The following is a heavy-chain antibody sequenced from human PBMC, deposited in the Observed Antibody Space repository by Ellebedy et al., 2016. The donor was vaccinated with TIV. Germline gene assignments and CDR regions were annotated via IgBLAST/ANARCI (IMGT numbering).Heavy chain of an antibody. Sequence: PGGSLRLSCAASGFTFGCCAMSWVRQAPGKGLEWVSVISNGGDTTYADSVKGRFTISIDNSKNTLYLQMNSLRADDTAIYYCAKLGGVLSWYADYWGLGTLVTVSS. V-gene: IGHV3-23*01. CDR2: ISNGGDTT. J-gene: IGHJ4*02. CDR1: GFTFGCCA. CDR3: AKLGGVLSWYADY. D-gene: IGHD6-13*01.